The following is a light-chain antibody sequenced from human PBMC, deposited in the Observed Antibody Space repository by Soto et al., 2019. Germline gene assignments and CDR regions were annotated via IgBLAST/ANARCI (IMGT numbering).Light chain of an antibody. CDR1: QTISSW. J-gene: IGKJ1*01. CDR2: KAS. CDR3: QYYNSWT. Sequence: RCRCIMTEYVGDRVTITCQASQTISSWLAWYQQKPGKAPKVMIYKASNLQSGVSSRFSGRGSGTEFTLTISSLQPDDVAIYYCQYYNSWTSGQGTKVYIK. V-gene: IGKV1-5*03.